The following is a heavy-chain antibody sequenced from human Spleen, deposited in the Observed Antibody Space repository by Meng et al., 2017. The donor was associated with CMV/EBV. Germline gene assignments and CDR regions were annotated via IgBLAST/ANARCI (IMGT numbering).Heavy chain of an antibody. D-gene: IGHD2-8*01. CDR3: ARGMGDY. Sequence: QVVGSGGGLVQPGGSLRLSGAASGFTFSTYWMHWVRQDPGKGPVWVSRINSAGSLTSYADSVKGRFTISRDNAKDTLYLQMDGLRADDTAIYFCARGMGDYWGQGSLVTVSS. CDR2: INSAGSLT. J-gene: IGHJ4*02. V-gene: IGHV3-74*01. CDR1: GFTFSTYW.